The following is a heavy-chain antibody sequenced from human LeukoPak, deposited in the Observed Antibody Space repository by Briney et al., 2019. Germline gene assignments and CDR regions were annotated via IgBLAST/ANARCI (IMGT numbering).Heavy chain of an antibody. D-gene: IGHD2-2*01. CDR3: AIVVVPAGGYFQH. Sequence: SETLSLTCTVSGGSISSGSYYWSWIRQPAGKGLEWTGRIYTSGSTNYNPSLKSRVTISVDTSKNQFSLKLSSVTAADTAVYYCAIVVVPAGGYFQHWGQGTLVTVSS. V-gene: IGHV4-61*02. CDR2: IYTSGST. J-gene: IGHJ1*01. CDR1: GGSISSGSYY.